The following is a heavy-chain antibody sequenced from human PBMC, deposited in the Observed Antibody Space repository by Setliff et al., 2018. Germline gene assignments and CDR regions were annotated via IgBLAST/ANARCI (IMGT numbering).Heavy chain of an antibody. D-gene: IGHD1-1*01. V-gene: IGHV3-15*07. CDR2: IKAKADGGTI. Sequence: GGSLRLSCATSDFDFTSAWMNWVRQAPGKGLEWVGRIKAKADGGTIDYATPVKGRFTISRDDSKSTLYLQMNSLNTEDTAVYYCATAITWTSTRRFWGQGTLVTVS. CDR1: DFDFTSAW. J-gene: IGHJ4*02. CDR3: ATAITWTSTRRF.